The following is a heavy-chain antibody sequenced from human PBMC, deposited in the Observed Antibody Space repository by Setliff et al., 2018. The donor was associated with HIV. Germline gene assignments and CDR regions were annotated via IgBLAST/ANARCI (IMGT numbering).Heavy chain of an antibody. Sequence: SETLSLTCSVSGGSISSYYWSWIRQPAGKGLEWIGHIYTSGSTNYNPSLKSRVTISVDTSKNQFSLKLSSVTAADTAAYYCARERSALLWKNWFDPWGQGTLVTVSS. CDR3: ARERSALLWKNWFDP. D-gene: IGHD3-10*01. CDR1: GGSISSYY. J-gene: IGHJ5*02. V-gene: IGHV4-4*07. CDR2: IYTSGST.